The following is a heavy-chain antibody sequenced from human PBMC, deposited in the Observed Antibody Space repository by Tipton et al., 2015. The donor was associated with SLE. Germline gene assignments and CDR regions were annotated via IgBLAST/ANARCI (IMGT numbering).Heavy chain of an antibody. J-gene: IGHJ6*02. CDR3: AKDLFGQWLLFYGMDV. D-gene: IGHD6-19*01. Sequence: LSLTCAVSGFTFSSDGMHWARQAPGKGLARVAFIRFAGSEKYYTDSVKGRFTVSRDNSNNTLYLHMNSLRVEDTAMNYCAKDLFGQWLLFYGMDVWGQATRVSVPS. CDR1: GFTFSSDG. CDR2: IRFAGSEK. V-gene: IGHV3-30*02.